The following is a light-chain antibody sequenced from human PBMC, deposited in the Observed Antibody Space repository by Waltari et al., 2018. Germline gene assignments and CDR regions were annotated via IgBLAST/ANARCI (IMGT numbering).Light chain of an antibody. V-gene: IGLV4-69*01. Sequence: QLVLTQSPSASASLGASVQLTCTLSRRHSSNVIAWQQQQPRKGPRYLLKVNKDGSHTKGDEIPYRFPGFRSGAGRFLTNPHLQAEDEADYYCQTRGQCTWVFGGGTKLTFL. CDR1: RRHSSNV. J-gene: IGLJ3*02. CDR2: VNKDGSH. CDR3: QTRGQCTWV.